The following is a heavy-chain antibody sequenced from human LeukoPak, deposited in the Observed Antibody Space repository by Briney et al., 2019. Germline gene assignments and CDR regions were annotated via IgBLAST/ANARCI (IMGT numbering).Heavy chain of an antibody. CDR3: ARDGGPFDS. D-gene: IGHD2-15*01. CDR2: INQDGSEK. V-gene: IGHV3-7*03. Sequence: PGGSLRLSCAASGFTFSSYEMNWVRQAPGKGLEWVANINQDGSEKYYVDSVKGRFTISRDNAKNSLYLQMNSLRADDTAMYYCARDGGPFDSWGQGTLVTVPS. CDR1: GFTFSSYE. J-gene: IGHJ4*02.